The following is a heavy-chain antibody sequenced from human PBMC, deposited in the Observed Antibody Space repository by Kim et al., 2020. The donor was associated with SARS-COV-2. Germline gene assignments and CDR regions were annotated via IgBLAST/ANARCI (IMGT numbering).Heavy chain of an antibody. J-gene: IGHJ4*01. CDR2: INHSGST. Sequence: SQTLSLTCAVYGGSFSGYYWSWIRQPPGKGLEWIGEINHSGSTNYNPSLKSRVTISVDTSKNQFSLKLSSVTAADTAVYYCARGPSTIFGVVIMGGDYWG. V-gene: IGHV4-34*01. D-gene: IGHD3-3*01. CDR3: ARGPSTIFGVVIMGGDY. CDR1: GGSFSGYY.